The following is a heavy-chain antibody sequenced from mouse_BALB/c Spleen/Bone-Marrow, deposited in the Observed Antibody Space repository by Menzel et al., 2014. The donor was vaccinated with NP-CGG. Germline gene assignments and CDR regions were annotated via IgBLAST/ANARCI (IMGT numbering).Heavy chain of an antibody. CDR1: GYSITSGYG. CDR2: IHYSGNT. J-gene: IGHJ2*01. Sequence: EVMLVESGPDLVKPSQSLSLTCTVTGYSITSGYGWHWIRQFPGNKLEWMGYIHYSGNTDYNPSLKSRISITRDTSENQFFLQLNSVTTEDTATYYCVRETKVVADFDYWGQGTTLTVSS. D-gene: IGHD1-1*01. V-gene: IGHV3-1*02. CDR3: VRETKVVADFDY.